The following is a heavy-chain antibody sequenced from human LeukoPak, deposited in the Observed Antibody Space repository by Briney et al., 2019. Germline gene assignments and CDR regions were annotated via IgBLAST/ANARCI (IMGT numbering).Heavy chain of an antibody. CDR3: ARGGRGWGYYYYGMDV. J-gene: IGHJ6*02. V-gene: IGHV3-74*01. D-gene: IGHD3-16*01. CDR2: INSDGSNT. CDR1: GVTFSSYW. Sequence: PGGSLRLSCAASGVTFSSYWMHWVRQAPGKGLVWVSRINSDGSNTSYADSVKGRFTISRDNAKNSLYLQMNSLRAEDTAVYYCARGGRGWGYYYYGMDVWGQGTTVTVSS.